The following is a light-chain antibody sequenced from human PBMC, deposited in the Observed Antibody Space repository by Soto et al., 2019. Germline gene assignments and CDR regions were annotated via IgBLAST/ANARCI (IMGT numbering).Light chain of an antibody. CDR2: EVS. J-gene: IGLJ1*01. Sequence: QSARTQPPSASGSPGQSVTISCTGTSSDVGGYNYVSWYQQHPGKAPKLMIYEVSKRPSGVPDRFSGSKSGNTASLTVSGLQAEDEADYYCSSYAGGNNLYVFGTGTKVTVL. CDR3: SSYAGGNNLYV. V-gene: IGLV2-8*01. CDR1: SSDVGGYNY.